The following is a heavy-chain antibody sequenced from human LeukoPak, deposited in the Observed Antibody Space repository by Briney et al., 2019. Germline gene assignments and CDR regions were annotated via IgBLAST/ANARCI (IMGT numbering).Heavy chain of an antibody. D-gene: IGHD2-21*02. V-gene: IGHV4-31*03. Sequence: SETLSLTCTVSGDSVTSGGYFWTWIRQHPGKGLEWIGYISNSGTTSYNPSLKSRVSISVDTSNNQFSLRPSSVTAADTAVYYCARDVVVTSSPDAFDIWGQGTMVTVSS. CDR2: ISNSGTT. J-gene: IGHJ3*02. CDR3: ARDVVVTSSPDAFDI. CDR1: GDSVTSGGYF.